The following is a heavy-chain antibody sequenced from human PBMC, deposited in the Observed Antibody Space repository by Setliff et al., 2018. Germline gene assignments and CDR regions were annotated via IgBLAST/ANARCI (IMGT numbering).Heavy chain of an antibody. CDR2: IIPFLDVT. V-gene: IGHV1-69*10. D-gene: IGHD2-2*01. Sequence: GASVKVSCKASGGTFSSNGISWVRQAPGQGLEWMGGIIPFLDVTKYAQNFQDRVTFTADKSTNTAFMEMRSLRSEDTAVYYCARGEGCNDGICLYQFDFWGQGTLVTVSS. J-gene: IGHJ4*02. CDR3: ARGEGCNDGICLYQFDF. CDR1: GGTFSSNG.